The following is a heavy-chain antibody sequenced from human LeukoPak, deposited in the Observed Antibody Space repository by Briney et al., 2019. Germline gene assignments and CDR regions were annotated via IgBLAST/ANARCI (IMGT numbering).Heavy chain of an antibody. J-gene: IGHJ4*02. CDR1: GFSFSGSA. CDR3: AKRSGYTTGWFFDF. CDR2: ISGSGDNT. Sequence: GGSLRLSCAASGFSFSGSAMSWVRQAPGKGLEWVSSISGSGDNTYYAESVKGRFTISRDNSKNTLFLQMNSLRAEDTAVFYCAKRSGYTTGWFFDFWGQGTLVTVSS. V-gene: IGHV3-23*01. D-gene: IGHD6-19*01.